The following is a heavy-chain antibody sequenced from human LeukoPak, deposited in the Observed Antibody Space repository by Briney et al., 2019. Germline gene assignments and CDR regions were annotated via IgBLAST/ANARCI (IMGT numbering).Heavy chain of an antibody. CDR2: IYTSGST. D-gene: IGHD3-10*01. V-gene: IGHV4-61*02. Sequence: PSETLSLTCTVSGGSISSGSYYWSWIRQPAGKGLEWIGRIYTSGSTNYNPSLKSRVTISVDTSKNQFSLKLSSVTAADTAVYYCARGGRGVISYWFDPWGQGTLVTVSS. CDR3: ARGGRGVISYWFDP. J-gene: IGHJ5*02. CDR1: GGSISSGSYY.